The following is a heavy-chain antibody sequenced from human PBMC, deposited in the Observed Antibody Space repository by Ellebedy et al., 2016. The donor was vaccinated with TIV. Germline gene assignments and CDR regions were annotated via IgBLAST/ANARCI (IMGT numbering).Heavy chain of an antibody. J-gene: IGHJ4*02. CDR3: ARRGAVATIDY. V-gene: IGHV4-34*01. D-gene: IGHD6-19*01. Sequence: MPSETLSLTCAVYGGSFSGYYWSWIRQPPGKGLEWIGEINHSGSTNYNPSLKLRVTISVDTSKNQFSLKLSSVTAADTAVYYCARRGAVATIDYWGQGTLVTVSS. CDR1: GGSFSGYY. CDR2: INHSGST.